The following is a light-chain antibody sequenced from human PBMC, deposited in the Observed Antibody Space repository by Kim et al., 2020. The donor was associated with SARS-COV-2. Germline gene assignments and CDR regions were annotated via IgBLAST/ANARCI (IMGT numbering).Light chain of an antibody. V-gene: IGKV3-11*01. CDR1: QSVSNY. CDR2: DAS. Sequence: EIVLTQSPATLSLSPGETATLSCRASQSVSNYLAWYQQKPDQAPRLLISDASIRATGIPARFRGSGSGTDFTLTISSLESEDSAVYYCQQRSNWPRNTFGQGTRLEIK. CDR3: QQRSNWPRNT. J-gene: IGKJ5*01.